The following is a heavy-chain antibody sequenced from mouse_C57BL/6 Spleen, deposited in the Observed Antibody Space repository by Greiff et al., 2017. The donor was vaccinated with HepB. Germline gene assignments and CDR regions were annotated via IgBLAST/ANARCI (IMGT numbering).Heavy chain of an antibody. Sequence: QVQLQQPGAELVMPGASVKLSCKASGYTFTSYWMHWVKQRPGQGLEWIGEIDPSDSYTNYNQKFKGKSTLTVDKSSSTAYMQLSSLTSEDSAVYYCARKDSSGYAWFAYWGQGTLVTVSA. D-gene: IGHD3-2*02. CDR2: IDPSDSYT. J-gene: IGHJ3*01. V-gene: IGHV1-69*01. CDR1: GYTFTSYW. CDR3: ARKDSSGYAWFAY.